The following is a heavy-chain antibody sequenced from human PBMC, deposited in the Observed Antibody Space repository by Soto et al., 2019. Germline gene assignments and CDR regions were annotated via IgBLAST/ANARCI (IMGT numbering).Heavy chain of an antibody. CDR3: AHIMITWGGVSALDAFDM. CDR2: IYWDDDR. V-gene: IGHV2-5*02. J-gene: IGHJ3*02. D-gene: IGHD3-16*01. CDR1: GFSLSTSRVG. Sequence: SGPTLVNPTQTLTLTCSFSGFSLSTSRVGVAWIRQPPGKALEWLAIIYWDDDRRYSPSLKTRLAITKDTSKNQVVLTMTNLDPGDTATYYCAHIMITWGGVSALDAFDMWGQGTRGTVSS.